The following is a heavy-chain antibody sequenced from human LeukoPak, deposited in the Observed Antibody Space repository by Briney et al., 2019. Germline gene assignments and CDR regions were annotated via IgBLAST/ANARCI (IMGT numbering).Heavy chain of an antibody. D-gene: IGHD3-22*01. V-gene: IGHV4-59*01. CDR1: GGSISSYY. J-gene: IGHJ4*02. CDR3: ARGPNSSGFSYFDY. CDR2: IYYSGST. Sequence: SETLSLTCTVSGGSISSYYWSWIRQPPGKGLEWIGYIYYSGSTSYNPSLKSRVTISVDTSKNQFSLKLSSVTAADTAVYHCARGPNSSGFSYFDYWGRGTLVTVSS.